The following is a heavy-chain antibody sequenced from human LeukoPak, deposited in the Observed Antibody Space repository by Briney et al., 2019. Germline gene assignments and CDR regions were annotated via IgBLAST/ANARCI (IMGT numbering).Heavy chain of an antibody. Sequence: GGSLRLSCAASGFTFSSYSMNWVRQAPGKGLEWVSSISSSSSYIYYADSVKGRFTISRDNAKNSLYLQMNSLRAEDTAVYYCARKSEEQFPAASSWFDPWGQGTLVTVS. CDR3: ARKSEEQFPAASSWFDP. D-gene: IGHD2-2*01. V-gene: IGHV3-21*01. CDR2: ISSSSSYI. CDR1: GFTFSSYS. J-gene: IGHJ5*02.